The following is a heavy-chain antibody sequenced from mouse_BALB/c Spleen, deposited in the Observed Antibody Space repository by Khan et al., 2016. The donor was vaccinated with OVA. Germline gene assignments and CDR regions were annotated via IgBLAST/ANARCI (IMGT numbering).Heavy chain of an antibody. Sequence: QVQLKESGAELAKPAASVKMSCKASGYTFTSYWMHWVKQRPEQGLEWIGYINPSTDNTEYNQKLKDKATLTADKSSSTAYMQLTSLTSEDSAVYYCTSNGCSSDWFTYWGQGTLVTVSA. CDR2: INPSTDNT. CDR1: GYTFTSYW. J-gene: IGHJ3*01. CDR3: TSNGCSSDWFTY. D-gene: IGHD1-1*01. V-gene: IGHV1-7*01.